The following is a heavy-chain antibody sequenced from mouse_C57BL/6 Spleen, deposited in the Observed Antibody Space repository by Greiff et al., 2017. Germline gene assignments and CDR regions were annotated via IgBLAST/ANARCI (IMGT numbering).Heavy chain of an antibody. CDR3: ARSKGWLLEDD. D-gene: IGHD2-3*01. CDR1: GYTFTSYW. Sequence: QVQLQQPGAELVKPGASVKLSCKASGYTFTSYWMPWVKQRPGQGLEWIGMIHPNSGSTNYNEKFKRKATLTVDKSSSTAYMQLGSLTSEDSAVYYCARSKGWLLEDDWGQGTTLTVSS. V-gene: IGHV1-64*01. J-gene: IGHJ2*01. CDR2: IHPNSGST.